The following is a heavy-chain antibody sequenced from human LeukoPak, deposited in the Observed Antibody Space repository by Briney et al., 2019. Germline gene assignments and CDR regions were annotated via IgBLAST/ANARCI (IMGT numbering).Heavy chain of an antibody. CDR1: GFTFSNSA. J-gene: IGHJ5*02. CDR3: ARDFGFDP. Sequence: GGSLRLSCAASGFTFSNSAMSCLRQAPGKGLEWVSTLSGSGITTYYADSVKSRFTIYRDNAKNSLYLQMNSLRAEDTAVYYCARDFGFDPWGQGTLVTVSS. CDR2: LSGSGITT. V-gene: IGHV3-21*01.